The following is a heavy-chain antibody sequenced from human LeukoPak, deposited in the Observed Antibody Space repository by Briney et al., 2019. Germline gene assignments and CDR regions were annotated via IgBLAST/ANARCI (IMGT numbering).Heavy chain of an antibody. CDR3: ARVWDPVPCSTTCHLRFAP. V-gene: IGHV1-2*02. CDR1: GCTFTGYY. Sequence: ASVKVSCKASGCTFTGYYMHWVRQAPGQGLEWMGWINPHSGDTNYAQKFQGRVTMTGDTSISTAYMELSRLRSDDTAIYYCARVWDPVPCSTTCHLRFAPWGQGPLVIVSS. J-gene: IGHJ5*02. CDR2: INPHSGDT. D-gene: IGHD2-2*01.